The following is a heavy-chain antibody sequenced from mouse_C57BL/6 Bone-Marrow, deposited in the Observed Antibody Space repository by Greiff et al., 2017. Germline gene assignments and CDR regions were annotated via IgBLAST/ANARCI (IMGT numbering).Heavy chain of an antibody. V-gene: IGHV1-81*01. D-gene: IGHD1-1*01. CDR1: GYTFTSYG. Sequence: QVQLQQSGAELARPGASVKLSCKASGYTFTSYGISWVKQRTGQGLEWIGEIHPRSGNTYYNEKFKGKATLTVDKSSSTAYMELRSLTSEDSAVYFCARGEASYYYGSKGMDYWGQGTSVTVSS. J-gene: IGHJ4*01. CDR3: ARGEASYYYGSKGMDY. CDR2: IHPRSGNT.